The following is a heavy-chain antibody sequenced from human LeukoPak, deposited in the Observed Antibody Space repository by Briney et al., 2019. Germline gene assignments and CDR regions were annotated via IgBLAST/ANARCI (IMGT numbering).Heavy chain of an antibody. J-gene: IGHJ5*02. CDR3: ARGEYQLLYGLFDP. CDR2: IYYSGST. CDR1: GGSISSYY. V-gene: IGHV4-59*01. Sequence: PSETLSLTCTVSGGSISSYYWSWIRQPPGKGLECIGYIYYSGSTNYNPSLKSRVTISVDTSKNQFSLKLSSVTAADTAVYYCARGEYQLLYGLFDPWGQGTLVTVSS. D-gene: IGHD2-2*02.